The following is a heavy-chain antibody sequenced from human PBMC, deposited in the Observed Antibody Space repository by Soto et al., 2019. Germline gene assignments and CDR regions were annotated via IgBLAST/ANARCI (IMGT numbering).Heavy chain of an antibody. CDR2: VYTTGST. D-gene: IGHD3-3*02. Sequence: SETLSLTCPVTGGSINTYYWSWIRQSAGKGLEWIGRVYTTGSTNYNPSLKSRVTISVDTSRNQVSLSLRSVTAADTAVYYCARDVNFIFDDFADMRWNFDPWGQGTLVTVSS. CDR1: GGSINTYY. CDR3: ARDVNFIFDDFADMRWNFDP. J-gene: IGHJ5*02. V-gene: IGHV4-4*07.